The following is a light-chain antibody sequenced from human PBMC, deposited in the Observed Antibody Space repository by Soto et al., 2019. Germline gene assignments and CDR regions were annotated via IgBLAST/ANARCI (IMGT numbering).Light chain of an antibody. J-gene: IGKJ1*01. V-gene: IGKV3-20*01. CDR3: QQYGSSPWT. CDR2: GAS. CDR1: QSVSSSY. Sequence: EIVLTQSPDTLSLSPGERATLSCRASQSVSSSYLAWYQQKPGQAPRLPIYGASSRATGIPDRFSGSGSGTDFTLTISRLEPEDFAVYYCQQYGSSPWTFGQGTKVDIK.